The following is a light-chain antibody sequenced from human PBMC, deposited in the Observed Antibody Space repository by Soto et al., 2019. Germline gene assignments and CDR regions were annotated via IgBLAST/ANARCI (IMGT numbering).Light chain of an antibody. CDR2: DVS. J-gene: IGLJ3*02. CDR1: ISDIGGYDY. Sequence: QSALTQPASVSGSPGQSITISCTGTISDIGGYDYVSWYQQYPGKAPQLIIYDVSNRPSGVSNRFSGSKSGNTASLTISALQAEDEADYYCSSYTTITTSGVFGGGTKLTVL. CDR3: SSYTTITTSGV. V-gene: IGLV2-14*03.